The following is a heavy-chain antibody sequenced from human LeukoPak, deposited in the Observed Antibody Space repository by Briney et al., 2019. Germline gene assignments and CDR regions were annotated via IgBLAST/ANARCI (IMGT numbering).Heavy chain of an antibody. CDR2: ISGSGGAT. CDR1: GFTFSSYA. CDR3: VSLPRTTVTTSGDY. D-gene: IGHD4-17*01. J-gene: IGHJ4*02. Sequence: GGAQRLSCSASGFTFSSYAMHWVRQAPGKGLEYVAAISGSGGATYYEDSVKGRFTISRDNSKNTLYLQMSSLRPEDTAVYYCVSLPRTTVTTSGDYWGQGTLVTVPS. V-gene: IGHV3-64D*06.